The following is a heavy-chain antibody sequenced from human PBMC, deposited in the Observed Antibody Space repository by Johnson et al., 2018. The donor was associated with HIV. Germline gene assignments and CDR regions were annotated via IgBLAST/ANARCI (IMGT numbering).Heavy chain of an antibody. J-gene: IGHJ3*02. V-gene: IGHV3-30*03. CDR1: GFTFSSYG. Sequence: QVQLVESGGGVVQPGRSLRLSCAASGFTFSSYGMHWVRQAPGKGLEWVAVISYDGSNKYYADSVKGRFTISRDNSKNTLYLQMNSLRAEDTAVYYCARDKVDDAFDIWGQGTMVTVSS. CDR2: ISYDGSNK. CDR3: ARDKVDDAFDI. D-gene: IGHD1-26*01.